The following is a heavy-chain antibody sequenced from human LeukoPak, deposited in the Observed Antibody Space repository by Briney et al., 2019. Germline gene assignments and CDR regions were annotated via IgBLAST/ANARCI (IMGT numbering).Heavy chain of an antibody. CDR2: ISSSGSTI. Sequence: GGSLRLSCAASGFTFSSYETNWVRQAPGKGLEWVSYISSSGSTIYYADSVKGRFTISRDNAKNSLYLQTNSLRAEDTAVYYCARISIAVAVWYWGQGTLVTVSS. CDR3: ARISIAVAVWY. CDR1: GFTFSSYE. J-gene: IGHJ4*02. V-gene: IGHV3-48*03. D-gene: IGHD6-19*01.